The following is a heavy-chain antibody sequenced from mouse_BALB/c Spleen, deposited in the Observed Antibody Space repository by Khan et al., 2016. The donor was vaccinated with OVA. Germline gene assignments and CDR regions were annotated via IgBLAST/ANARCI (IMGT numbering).Heavy chain of an antibody. CDR1: GYAFSSYW. Sequence: QVQLQQSGAELVRPGSSVKISCKASGYAFSSYWMNWVKQRPGQGLEWIGQIYPGDGDTKYNGQFKGKVTLTADKSSSTAYMQLSSLTSEDSAVYFCARSGYDYCAYWGQGTLVTVSA. CDR2: IYPGDGDT. CDR3: ARSGYDYCAY. J-gene: IGHJ3*01. D-gene: IGHD2-14*01. V-gene: IGHV1-80*01.